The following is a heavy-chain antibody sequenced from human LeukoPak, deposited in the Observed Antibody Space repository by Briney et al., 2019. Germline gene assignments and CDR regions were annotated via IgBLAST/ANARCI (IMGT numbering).Heavy chain of an antibody. J-gene: IGHJ6*03. CDR1: GGSFSGYY. Sequence: SETLSLTCAVYGGSFSGYYWSWIRQPPGKGLEWIGYIYYSGSTNYNPSLKSRVTISVDTSKNQFSLKLSSVTAADTAVYYCARVVAGYYYYYMDVWGKGTTVTVSS. CDR3: ARVVAGYYYYYMDV. CDR2: IYYSGST. V-gene: IGHV4-59*01. D-gene: IGHD6-19*01.